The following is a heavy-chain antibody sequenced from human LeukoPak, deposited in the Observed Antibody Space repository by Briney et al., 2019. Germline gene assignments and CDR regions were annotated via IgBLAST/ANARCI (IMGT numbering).Heavy chain of an antibody. CDR3: AGRAYDFWSGYPNWFDP. J-gene: IGHJ5*02. CDR2: IYSGGST. D-gene: IGHD3-3*01. CDR1: GFTFSSYA. Sequence: GGSLRLSCAASGFTFSSYAMSWVRQAPGKGLEWVSVIYSGGSTYYADSVKGRFTISRDNSKNTLYLQMNSLRAEDTAVYYCAGRAYDFWSGYPNWFDPWGQGTLVTVSS. V-gene: IGHV3-66*01.